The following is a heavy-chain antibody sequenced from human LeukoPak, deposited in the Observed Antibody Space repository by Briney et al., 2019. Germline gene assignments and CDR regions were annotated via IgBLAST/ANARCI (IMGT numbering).Heavy chain of an antibody. CDR2: ISSTGGTT. CDR1: GFRFSDYY. D-gene: IGHD2/OR15-2a*01. CDR3: ARGTFGGFPPHGFHH. Sequence: GGSLRLSCAASGFRFSDYYMNWIRQAPGEGLKWVSYISSTGGTTFYADSVKGRFTISRDNSKNSLFLQMNSLRAEDTAVYYCARGTFGGFPPHGFHHGAQGTLVSVSS. V-gene: IGHV3-11*04. J-gene: IGHJ1*01.